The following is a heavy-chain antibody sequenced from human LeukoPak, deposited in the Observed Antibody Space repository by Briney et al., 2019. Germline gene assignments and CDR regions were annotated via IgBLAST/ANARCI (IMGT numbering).Heavy chain of an antibody. Sequence: PGGSLRLSCAASGFTFSSYAMSWVRQAPGQGLEWVSAISGSGGSTYYAHSVKGRYTISRDNSKNTLYLQMHSLRAEDTAVYCCAKHSGRDYWGQGTLVTVS. V-gene: IGHV3-23*01. CDR1: GFTFSSYA. J-gene: IGHJ4*02. CDR3: AKHSGRDY. D-gene: IGHD6-19*01. CDR2: ISGSGGST.